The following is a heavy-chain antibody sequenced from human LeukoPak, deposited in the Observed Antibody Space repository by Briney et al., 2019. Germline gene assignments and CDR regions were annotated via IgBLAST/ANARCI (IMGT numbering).Heavy chain of an antibody. CDR3: ARSWYSSGWPVGCAFDI. J-gene: IGHJ3*02. CDR2: IIPILGIA. CDR1: GGTFSGYA. Sequence: SVKVSCKASGGTFSGYAISWVRQAPGQGLEWMGRIIPILGIANYAQKFQGRVTITADKSTSTAYMELSSLRSEDTAVYYCARSWYSSGWPVGCAFDIWGQGTMVTVSS. D-gene: IGHD6-19*01. V-gene: IGHV1-69*04.